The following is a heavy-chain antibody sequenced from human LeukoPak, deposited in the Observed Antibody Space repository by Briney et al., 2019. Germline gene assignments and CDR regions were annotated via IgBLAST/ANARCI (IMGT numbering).Heavy chain of an antibody. CDR1: GFTFSSYG. D-gene: IGHD3-16*01. J-gene: IGHJ4*02. V-gene: IGHV3-30*03. CDR2: ISYDGSQK. CDR3: ARDKDGWGIHDF. Sequence: GGSLRLSCAASGFTFSSYGMHWVRQAPGKGLEWVALISYDGSQKNFADSVKGRFTTSRDNSKFTMYLEMNSLRAEDTAVCFCARDKDGWGIHDFWGQGTLVTVSS.